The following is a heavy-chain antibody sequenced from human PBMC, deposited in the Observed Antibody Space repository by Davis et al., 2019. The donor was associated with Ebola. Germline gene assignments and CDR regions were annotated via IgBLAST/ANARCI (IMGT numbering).Heavy chain of an antibody. CDR1: GYTFTSYG. V-gene: IGHV1-18*01. CDR3: ARDAAAGTVNYYYGMDV. D-gene: IGHD6-13*01. J-gene: IGHJ6*02. Sequence: ASVKVSCKASGYTFTSYGISWVRQAPGQGLEWMGWISAYNGNTNYAQKLQGRVTMTTDTSTSTAYMELRSLRSDDTAVYYCARDAAAGTVNYYYGMDVWGQGTTVTVSS. CDR2: ISAYNGNT.